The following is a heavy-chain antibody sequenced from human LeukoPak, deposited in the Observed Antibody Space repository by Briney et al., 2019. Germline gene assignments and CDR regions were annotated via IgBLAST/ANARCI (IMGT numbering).Heavy chain of an antibody. J-gene: IGHJ4*02. Sequence: GGSLKISCKGSGYSFTYYWIGWVRQMPGRGLEWMGITYPGDSDTRYSPSFQGHVTISADKSISTAYLQWSSLKASDTAMYYCARRGSGSYSTAVDYWGQGTLVTVSS. CDR2: TYPGDSDT. CDR1: GYSFTYYW. V-gene: IGHV5-51*01. D-gene: IGHD1-26*01. CDR3: ARRGSGSYSTAVDY.